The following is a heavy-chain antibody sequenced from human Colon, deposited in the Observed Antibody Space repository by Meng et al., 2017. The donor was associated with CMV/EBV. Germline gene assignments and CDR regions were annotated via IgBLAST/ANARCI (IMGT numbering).Heavy chain of an antibody. D-gene: IGHD2-15*01. CDR3: ARGSSQAWELLHY. J-gene: IGHJ4*02. V-gene: IGHV4-34*01. CDR2: IFHIGGT. CDR1: DGSSSGYF. Sequence: QVQLHQWGAGLLXXXXXLXLTRGVYDGSSSGYFWTWIRQPPGKGLEWIGEIFHIGGTSYNPSLESRATISVDTSKKQFSLKLSSVTAADTAVYYCARGSSQAWELLHYWGQGTLVTVSS.